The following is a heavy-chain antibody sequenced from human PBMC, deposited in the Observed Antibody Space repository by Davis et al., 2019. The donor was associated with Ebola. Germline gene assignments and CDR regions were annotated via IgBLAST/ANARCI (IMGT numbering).Heavy chain of an antibody. Sequence: ASAPVSCKASRYTFTSYYLHWVRQPPAQGLAWMGIINLSGGSTSYAQKFQGRVTMTRDTSTSTVYMELSSLRSEDTAVYYCATGQWRLWLIYWGQGTLVTVSS. J-gene: IGHJ4*02. V-gene: IGHV1-46*03. D-gene: IGHD5-18*01. CDR2: INLSGGST. CDR1: RYTFTSYY. CDR3: ATGQWRLWLIY.